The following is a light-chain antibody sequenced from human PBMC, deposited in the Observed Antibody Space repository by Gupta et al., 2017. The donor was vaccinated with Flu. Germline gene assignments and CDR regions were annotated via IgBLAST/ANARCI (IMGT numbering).Light chain of an antibody. CDR2: GAS. CDR1: QSVDKN. CDR3: QQFGAT. J-gene: IGKJ2*01. Sequence: VLTQSPATLSVSLGERATLSCRASQSVDKNLAWYQQKPGQAPRLIIFGASNRATGCPARFSGSGSGTEFTLTISGLQSEDFAVYYCQQFGATCGQGTKL. V-gene: IGKV3-15*01.